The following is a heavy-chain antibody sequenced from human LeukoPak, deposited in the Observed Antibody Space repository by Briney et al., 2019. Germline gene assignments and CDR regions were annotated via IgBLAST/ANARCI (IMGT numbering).Heavy chain of an antibody. CDR1: GFTFGDYA. V-gene: IGHV3-49*03. J-gene: IGHJ4*02. Sequence: GGPLTLSRTASGFTFGDYAMSWIRQPPGKGLELVGFLRSQAYCETADYAASVKGRFTISRDDSNAMAYLQMNSLKTAATAVSHCPRDRGAYNLYDYWGQGTLVTVSS. CDR3: PRDRGAYNLYDY. CDR2: LRSQAYCETA. D-gene: IGHD1-1*01.